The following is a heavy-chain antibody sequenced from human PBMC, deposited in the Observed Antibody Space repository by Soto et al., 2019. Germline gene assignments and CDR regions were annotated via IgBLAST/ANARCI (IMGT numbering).Heavy chain of an antibody. CDR1: GVTFSSYD. J-gene: IGHJ2*01. Sequence: PGGSLRLSCVASGVTFSSYDMHWVRQPTGKGLEWVSAIGVGSDTYYPASVKGRFTISRENAKNSLYLQMNSLRAEDTAVYYCAREVPDYDSRGWSFDLWGRGTLVTVSS. CDR3: AREVPDYDSRGWSFDL. D-gene: IGHD3-22*01. CDR2: IGVGSDT. V-gene: IGHV3-13*01.